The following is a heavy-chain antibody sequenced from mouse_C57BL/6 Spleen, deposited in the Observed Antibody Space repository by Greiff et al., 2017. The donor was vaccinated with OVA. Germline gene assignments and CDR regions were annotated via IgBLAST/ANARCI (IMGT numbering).Heavy chain of an antibody. D-gene: IGHD1-1*01. Sequence: VQLQESGAELVKPGASVKISCKASGYAFSSYWMNWVKQRPGKGLEWIGQIYPGDGDTNYNGKFKGKATLTADKSSSTAYMQLSSLTSEDSAVYFCARYTTVPTDAMDYWGQGTSVTVSS. CDR2: IYPGDGDT. J-gene: IGHJ4*01. CDR1: GYAFSSYW. CDR3: ARYTTVPTDAMDY. V-gene: IGHV1-80*01.